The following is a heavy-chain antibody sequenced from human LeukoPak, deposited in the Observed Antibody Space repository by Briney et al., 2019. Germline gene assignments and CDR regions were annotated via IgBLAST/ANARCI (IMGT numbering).Heavy chain of an antibody. CDR3: ARGRSTGYPYFFEY. J-gene: IGHJ4*02. CDR2: MNPNSGST. D-gene: IGHD5-12*01. CDR1: GYTFTSYD. V-gene: IGHV1-8*03. Sequence: ASVKVSCKASGYTFTSYDINWVRQATGQGLEWMGWMNPNSGSTGYAQKFQGRVTITRNTSISTAYMELSGLRSEDTAVYYCARGRSTGYPYFFEYWGQGTLVTVSS.